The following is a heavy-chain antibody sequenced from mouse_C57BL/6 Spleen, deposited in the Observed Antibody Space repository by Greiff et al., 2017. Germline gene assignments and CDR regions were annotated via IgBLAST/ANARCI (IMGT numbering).Heavy chain of an antibody. J-gene: IGHJ4*01. D-gene: IGHD2-1*01. V-gene: IGHV14-4*01. CDR1: GFNITDDY. CDR2: IDPENGDT. CDR3: TTEGNPYAMDY. Sequence: VQLKESGAELVRPGASVKLSCTASGFNITDDYMHWVKQRPEQGLEWIGWIDPENGDTEYASKFQGKATITADKSSNTAYLQLSSLTSEDTAFYYCTTEGNPYAMDYWGQGTSVTVSS.